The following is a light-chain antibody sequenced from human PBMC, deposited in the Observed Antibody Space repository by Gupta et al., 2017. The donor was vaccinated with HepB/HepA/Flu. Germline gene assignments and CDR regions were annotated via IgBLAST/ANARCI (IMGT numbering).Light chain of an antibody. CDR3: QQDNSFLRT. CDR1: QAISNG. J-gene: IGKJ4*02. V-gene: IGKV1-12*01. Sequence: MTQSPSSVSASVGDRVTITCRASQAISNGLAWYQQKPGKAPKLLIYAASSLHSGVSARFSGSGSGTEFTLTISSLQLEDFAAYYCQQDNSFLRTFGEGTRVEIK. CDR2: AAS.